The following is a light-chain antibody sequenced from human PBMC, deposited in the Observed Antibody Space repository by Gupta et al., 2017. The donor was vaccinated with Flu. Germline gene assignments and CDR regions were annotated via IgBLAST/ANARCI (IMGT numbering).Light chain of an antibody. CDR1: QSVSSY. V-gene: IGKV3-11*01. Sequence: EIVLTQSPATLSLSPGERDTLSCRASQSVSSYLAWYQQTPGQAPRLLIYDASNRATGSPARFSGSGSGTDFTLTISSLEPEEFAVYYFQQRSNWPYKGPLTFGGGTKVEIK. CDR2: DAS. CDR3: QQRSNWPYKGPLT. J-gene: IGKJ4*01.